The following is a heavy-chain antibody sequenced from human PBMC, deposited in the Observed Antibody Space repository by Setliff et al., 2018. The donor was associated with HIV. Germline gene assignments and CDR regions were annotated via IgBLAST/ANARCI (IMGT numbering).Heavy chain of an antibody. CDR1: GFTFSSYS. J-gene: IGHJ4*02. D-gene: IGHD1-1*01. V-gene: IGHV3-21*01. CDR3: AFGTTGTTGGDY. Sequence: SLRLSCAASGFTFSSYSMNWVRQAPGKGLEWVSSISSSSSYIYYADSVKGRFTISRDNAKNSLYLQMNSLRAEDTAVYYCAFGTTGTTGGDYWGQGTLVTVS. CDR2: ISSSSSYI.